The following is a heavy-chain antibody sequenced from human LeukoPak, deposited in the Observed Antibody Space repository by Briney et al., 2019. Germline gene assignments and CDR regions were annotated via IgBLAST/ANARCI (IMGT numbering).Heavy chain of an antibody. J-gene: IGHJ4*02. V-gene: IGHV1-18*01. Sequence: GASVKVSCKAAGYTVTNHGISWVRQAPGQGLEWMGWISAYNGNTNYAQNFYGRVTMTTDTSTSTSYMELRSLRFDDTAVYYCARVGLDMVVLPAAMPLAHFDYWGQGTLVTVSS. CDR1: GYTVTNHG. D-gene: IGHD2-2*01. CDR3: ARVGLDMVVLPAAMPLAHFDY. CDR2: ISAYNGNT.